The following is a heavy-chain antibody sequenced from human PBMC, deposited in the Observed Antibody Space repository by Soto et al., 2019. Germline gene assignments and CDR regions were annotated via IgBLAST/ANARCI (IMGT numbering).Heavy chain of an antibody. J-gene: IGHJ5*02. D-gene: IGHD6-6*01. CDR2: IYYSGST. CDR1: GASISSSSYY. Sequence: ETLSLACLVSGASISSSSYYGGWIRQPPGKGLEWIGSIYYSGSTYYNPSLKSRVTISVDTSKNQFSLKLSSVTAADTDVFYCARHRARNWFDPWGQGNLVTVS. CDR3: ARHRARNWFDP. V-gene: IGHV4-39*01.